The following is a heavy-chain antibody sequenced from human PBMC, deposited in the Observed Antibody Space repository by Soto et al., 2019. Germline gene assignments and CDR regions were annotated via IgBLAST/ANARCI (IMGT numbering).Heavy chain of an antibody. J-gene: IGHJ4*02. CDR2: INSDGSST. Sequence: EVQLVESGGGLVQPGGSLRLSCAASGFTFSSYWMHWVRQAPGKGLVWVSRINSDGSSTSYADSVKGRFTISRDNAKNTLYLQMNSLRAEDTAVYYCAREHAISGSFDYFDYWGQGTLVTVSS. CDR3: AREHAISGSFDYFDY. CDR1: GFTFSSYW. V-gene: IGHV3-74*01. D-gene: IGHD1-26*01.